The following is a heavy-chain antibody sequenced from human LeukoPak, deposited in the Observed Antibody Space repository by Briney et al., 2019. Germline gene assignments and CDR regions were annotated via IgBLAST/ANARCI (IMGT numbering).Heavy chain of an antibody. D-gene: IGHD3-3*01. V-gene: IGHV3-30-3*01. CDR3: AKDPQDLEWFAGFGFDY. CDR1: GFTFSSYA. Sequence: HPGGSLRLSCAASGFTFSSYAMHWVRQAPGKGLEWVAVISYDGSNKYYADSVKGRFTISRDNSKNTLYLQMNSLRAEDTAVYYCAKDPQDLEWFAGFGFDYWGQGTLVTVSS. CDR2: ISYDGSNK. J-gene: IGHJ4*02.